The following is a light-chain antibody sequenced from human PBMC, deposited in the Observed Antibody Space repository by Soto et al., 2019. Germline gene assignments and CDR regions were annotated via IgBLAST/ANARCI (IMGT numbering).Light chain of an antibody. CDR3: QVWDSTTENV. J-gene: IGLJ1*01. Sequence: SYELTQPLSVSVALGQTARITCGGNNIGSKNVHWYQQKPGQAPVLVIYRSTNRPSGIPERFSGSNSGNTATLTITRAQAGDEADFYCQVWDSTTENVFGSGTKLTVL. V-gene: IGLV3-9*01. CDR1: NIGSKN. CDR2: RST.